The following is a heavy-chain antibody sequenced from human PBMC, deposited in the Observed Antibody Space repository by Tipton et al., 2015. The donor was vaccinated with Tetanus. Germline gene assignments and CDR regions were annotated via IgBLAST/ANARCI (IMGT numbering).Heavy chain of an antibody. D-gene: IGHD5/OR15-5a*01. CDR1: GFTFDDYA. CDR3: AKAVSYYGMDV. J-gene: IGHJ6*02. Sequence: SLRLSCAASGFTFDDYAMHWVRQAPGKGLEWVSGISWNSGSIGYADSVKGRFTISGDNAKNSLYLQMNSLRAEDTALYYCAKAVSYYGMDVWGQGTTVTVSS. V-gene: IGHV3-9*01. CDR2: ISWNSGSI.